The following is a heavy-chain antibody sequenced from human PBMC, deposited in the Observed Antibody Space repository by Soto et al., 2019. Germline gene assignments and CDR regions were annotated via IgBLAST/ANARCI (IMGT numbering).Heavy chain of an antibody. Sequence: PRLSCAASGFTVNRNYLSWVRQAPGKGLEWVSFIYSAGTTSYAGSVKGRFTISRDNSKNTLYLQMNSLRAEDTAVYYCAGVYGDFAFDAFDIWGQGKMVTVSS. CDR2: IYSAGTT. CDR3: AGVYGDFAFDAFDI. J-gene: IGHJ3*02. D-gene: IGHD4-17*01. CDR1: GFTVNRNY. V-gene: IGHV3-53*01.